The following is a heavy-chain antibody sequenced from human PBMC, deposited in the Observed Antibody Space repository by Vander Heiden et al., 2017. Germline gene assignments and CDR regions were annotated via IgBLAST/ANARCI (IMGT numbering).Heavy chain of an antibody. J-gene: IGHJ6*02. CDR2: ISSSGSTI. D-gene: IGHD6-13*01. Sequence: QVQLVESGGGLVKPGGSLRLSCAASGFTFSDYYLSWIRQAAGKGLEWVSYISSSGSTIYYADSVKGRFTISRDNAKNSLYLQMNSLRAEDTAVYYCATRSKYSSSWSSYYYYGMDVWGQGTTVTVSS. CDR1: GFTFSDYY. CDR3: ATRSKYSSSWSSYYYYGMDV. V-gene: IGHV3-11*01.